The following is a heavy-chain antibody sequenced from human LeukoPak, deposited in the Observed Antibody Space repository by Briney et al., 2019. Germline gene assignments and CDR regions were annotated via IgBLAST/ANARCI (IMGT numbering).Heavy chain of an antibody. CDR3: AGALWTYDSAGRHYYYYMDV. Sequence: SETLSLTCTVSGGSISSYYWSWIRQPPGKGLEWIGYIYYSGSTNYNPSLKSRVTISVDTSKNQFSLTLSSVTAADTAVYYCAGALWTYDSAGRHYYYYMDVWGKGTTVTVSS. V-gene: IGHV4-59*01. D-gene: IGHD3-10*01. CDR1: GGSISSYY. CDR2: IYYSGST. J-gene: IGHJ6*03.